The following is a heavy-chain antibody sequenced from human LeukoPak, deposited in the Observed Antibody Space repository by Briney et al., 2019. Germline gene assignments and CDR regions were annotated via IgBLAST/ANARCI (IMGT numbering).Heavy chain of an antibody. D-gene: IGHD3-22*01. CDR1: GGTFSSYA. CDR3: ARDGDSSGYYYYYYGMDV. Sequence: SVNVSCQASGGTFSSYAISWVRQAPGQGLEWMGRIIPILGIANYAQKLQGRVTITADKSTSTAYMELSSLRSEDTAVYYCARDGDSSGYYYYYYGMDVWGQGTTVTVSS. CDR2: IIPILGIA. V-gene: IGHV1-69*04. J-gene: IGHJ6*02.